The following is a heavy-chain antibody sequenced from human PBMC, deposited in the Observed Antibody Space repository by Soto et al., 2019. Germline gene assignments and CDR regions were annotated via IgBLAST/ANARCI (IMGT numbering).Heavy chain of an antibody. J-gene: IGHJ2*01. CDR2: MNPNSGNT. Sequence: QVQLLQSGAEVKKPGTSVRVSCRASGYTFKDYDINWVRRAPGQGLEWMGWMNPNSGNTAYARKFHDRITMTESVSATTAFMELSSLTPEDTAVYYCARRMTWSLWCFDLWGSGTQVTVSS. CDR3: ARRMTWSLWCFDL. CDR1: GYTFKDYD. D-gene: IGHD3-3*01. V-gene: IGHV1-8*01.